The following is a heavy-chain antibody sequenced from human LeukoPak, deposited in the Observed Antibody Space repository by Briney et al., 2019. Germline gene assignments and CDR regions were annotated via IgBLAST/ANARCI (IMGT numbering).Heavy chain of an antibody. J-gene: IGHJ3*02. CDR3: ARRRIVGSTDDAFDI. V-gene: IGHV3-30-3*01. Sequence: GGSLRLSCAVSGFTVSSYAMHWVRQAPGKGLDWAAVISSDGNTQYYADSVKGRFTISRDNSNNTLYLQMNSLRADDTAIYYCARRRIVGSTDDAFDIWGQGTMVTLSS. D-gene: IGHD1-26*01. CDR2: ISSDGNTQ. CDR1: GFTVSSYA.